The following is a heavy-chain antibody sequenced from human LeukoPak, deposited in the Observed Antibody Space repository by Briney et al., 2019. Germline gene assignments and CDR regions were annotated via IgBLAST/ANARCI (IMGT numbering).Heavy chain of an antibody. CDR1: GSTVSSNY. CDR2: IYSGGST. Sequence: GGSLRLSCAAPGSTVSSNYMSWVRQAPGKGLEWVSVIYSGGSTYYADSVKGRFTISRDNSKNTLYLQMNSLRAEDTAVYYCARAEKATIFDYWGQGTLVTVSS. D-gene: IGHD5-24*01. V-gene: IGHV3-53*01. J-gene: IGHJ4*02. CDR3: ARAEKATIFDY.